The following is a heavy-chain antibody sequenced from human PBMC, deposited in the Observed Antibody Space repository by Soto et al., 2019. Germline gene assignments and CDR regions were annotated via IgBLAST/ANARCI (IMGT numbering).Heavy chain of an antibody. CDR2: VTYEETEI. J-gene: IGHJ4*02. Sequence: QVQLVESGGGVVQPGRSLRLYCAASGFTLRDCGMHWVRQAPGKGLEWVAVVTYEETEIHYADSVRGRFAISRDNSKNMVYLQMDSLRVEDTAVDYCVKEQSSGYWRTADYWGQGTLITVSS. V-gene: IGHV3-30*18. D-gene: IGHD6-25*01. CDR3: VKEQSSGYWRTADY. CDR1: GFTLRDCG.